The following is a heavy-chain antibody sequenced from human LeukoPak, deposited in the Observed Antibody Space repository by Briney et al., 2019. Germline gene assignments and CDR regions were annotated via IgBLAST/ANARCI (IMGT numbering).Heavy chain of an antibody. J-gene: IGHJ4*02. CDR1: GFTFSSYS. Sequence: GGSLRLSCAASGFTFSSYSMNWVRQAPGKGLEWVAVISYDGSNKYYADSVKGRFTISRDNSKNTLYLQMNSLRAEDTAIYYCARDEGGDYFDYWGQGTLVTVSS. D-gene: IGHD1-26*01. CDR3: ARDEGGDYFDY. V-gene: IGHV3-30*03. CDR2: ISYDGSNK.